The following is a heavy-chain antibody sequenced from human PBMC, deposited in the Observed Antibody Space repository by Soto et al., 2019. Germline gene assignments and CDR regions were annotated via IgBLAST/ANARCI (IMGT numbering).Heavy chain of an antibody. CDR2: VSGNNGAS. Sequence: ASVRVSCKASGYTSADFGISWVRQAPGQGLEWMGWVSGNNGASNPAPKVQGRITMTLDTSTGVSYMALRSLRSDDTAIYYCVRDQKYFRVNGNWFDSWGQGTLVTVSS. V-gene: IGHV1-18*04. CDR3: VRDQKYFRVNGNWFDS. CDR1: GYTSADFG. D-gene: IGHD2-2*01. J-gene: IGHJ5*01.